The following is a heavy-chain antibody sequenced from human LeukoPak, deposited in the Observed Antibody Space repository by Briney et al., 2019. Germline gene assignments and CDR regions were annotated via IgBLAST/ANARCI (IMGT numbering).Heavy chain of an antibody. J-gene: IGHJ4*02. CDR2: IYTSGST. V-gene: IGHV4-4*07. D-gene: IGHD6-13*01. CDR1: AGSINRFY. CDR3: ARVRSRGVDY. Sequence: SETLSLTCTVSAGSINRFYWNWIRQPAGKGLEWIGRIYTSGSTNYNPSLKSRVTISVDTSKNQFSLKLSSVTAADTAVYYCARVRSRGVDYWGQGTLVTVSS.